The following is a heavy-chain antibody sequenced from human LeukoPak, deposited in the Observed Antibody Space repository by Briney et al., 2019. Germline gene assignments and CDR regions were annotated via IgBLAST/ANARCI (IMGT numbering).Heavy chain of an antibody. CDR3: ARKRARGLDY. V-gene: IGHV3-48*03. J-gene: IGHJ4*02. D-gene: IGHD3-10*01. CDR2: ISSSGSTV. CDR1: GFTFSSYE. Sequence: PGGSLRLSCAVSGFTFSSYEMNWVRQAPGKGLEWISYISSSGSTVYYADSVKGRFTISRDNAKNSPYLQMNSLRAEDTAVYYCARKRARGLDYWGQGTLVTVSS.